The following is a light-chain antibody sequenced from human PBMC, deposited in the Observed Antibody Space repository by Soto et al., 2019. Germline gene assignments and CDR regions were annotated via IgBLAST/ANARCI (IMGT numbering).Light chain of an antibody. CDR1: QSISNY. Sequence: DMEMTQSPSSLSASVGDRVTITCRASQSISNYLNWYQHKPGKVPKLLIYAASSLQSGVPTRFSRSGSWTDFTLTINSLQPEDFATYYCQQSYGTPLTFGGGTKVEIK. J-gene: IGKJ4*01. CDR3: QQSYGTPLT. CDR2: AAS. V-gene: IGKV1-39*01.